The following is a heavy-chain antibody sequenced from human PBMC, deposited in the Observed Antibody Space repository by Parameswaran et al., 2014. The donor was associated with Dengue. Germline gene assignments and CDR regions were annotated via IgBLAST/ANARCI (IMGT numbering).Heavy chain of an antibody. CDR3: ARDLGSGSRLFDY. V-gene: IGHV3-69-1*01. J-gene: IGHJ4*02. Sequence: KWIRQPPGKGLEWVSSISSSSYIYYADSVKGRFTISRDNAKNSLYLQMNSLRAEDTAVYYCARDLGSGSRLFDYWGQGTLVTVSS. CDR2: ISSSSYI. D-gene: IGHD3-10*01.